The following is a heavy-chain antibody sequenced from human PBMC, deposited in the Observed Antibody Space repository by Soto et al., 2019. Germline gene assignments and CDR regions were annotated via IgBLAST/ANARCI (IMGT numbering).Heavy chain of an antibody. D-gene: IGHD1-26*01. CDR1: GGTFSSYT. J-gene: IGHJ4*02. Sequence: QVQLVQSGAEVKKPGSSVKVSCKASGGTFSSYTISWVRQAPGQGLEWMGRIIPILGIANYAQKFQCRVTLTAHKSTRTAYMELSSLRSEDTAVYYCARGSGSYVIYWGQGTLVTVSS. CDR2: IIPILGIA. V-gene: IGHV1-69*02. CDR3: ARGSGSYVIY.